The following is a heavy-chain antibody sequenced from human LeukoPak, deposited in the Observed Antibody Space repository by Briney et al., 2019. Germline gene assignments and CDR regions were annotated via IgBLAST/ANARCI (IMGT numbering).Heavy chain of an antibody. CDR2: IYHSGST. CDR1: GYSISGGYY. D-gene: IGHD3-22*01. J-gene: IGHJ4*02. Sequence: SETLSLTCAVSGYSISGGYYWGWIRQPPGKGLEWIGSIYHSGSTNYNPSLKSRVTISVDTSKNQFSLKLSSVTAADTAVYYCARGDEVVVIQATVFDYWGQGTLVTVSS. CDR3: ARGDEVVVIQATVFDY. V-gene: IGHV4-38-2*01.